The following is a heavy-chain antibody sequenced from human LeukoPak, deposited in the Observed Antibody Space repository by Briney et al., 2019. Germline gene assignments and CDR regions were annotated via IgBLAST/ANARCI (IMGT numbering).Heavy chain of an antibody. CDR3: AKDRYCSSTRCYGDFDY. D-gene: IGHD2-2*01. CDR2: ISGSGDST. CDR1: GFTFSSYA. Sequence: PGGSLRLSCAASGFTFSSYAMSWVRQAPGEGLEWVSVISGSGDSTFYADSVKGRFTISRDNSKNTLYLQMNSLRAEDTAVYYCAKDRYCSSTRCYGDFDYWGQGTQVTVSS. J-gene: IGHJ4*02. V-gene: IGHV3-23*01.